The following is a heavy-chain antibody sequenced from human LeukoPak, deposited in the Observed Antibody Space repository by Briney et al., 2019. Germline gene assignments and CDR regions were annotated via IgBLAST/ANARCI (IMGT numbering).Heavy chain of an antibody. V-gene: IGHV1-2*02. D-gene: IGHD5-18*01. J-gene: IGHJ4*02. Sequence: ASVEVSCKASGYTFTGYYMHWVRQAPGQGLEWMGWINPNSGGTNYAQKFQGRVTMTRDTSISTAYMELSRLRSDDTAVYYCARAYRVTDTFDYWGQGTLVTVSS. CDR1: GYTFTGYY. CDR2: INPNSGGT. CDR3: ARAYRVTDTFDY.